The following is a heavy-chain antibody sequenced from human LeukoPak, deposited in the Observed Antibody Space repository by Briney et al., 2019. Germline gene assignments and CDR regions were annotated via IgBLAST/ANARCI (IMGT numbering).Heavy chain of an antibody. Sequence: GGSLRLSCAASGFTFSTYAMSWVRQAPGKGLEWVSAIDGSGTITYYADSVKGRFAISRDNSKNTLYLQMNSLRPEDTAVYSCARTSPVTANFDSWGQGTLVIVPS. D-gene: IGHD4-11*01. J-gene: IGHJ4*02. CDR1: GFTFSTYA. V-gene: IGHV3-23*01. CDR3: ARTSPVTANFDS. CDR2: IDGSGTIT.